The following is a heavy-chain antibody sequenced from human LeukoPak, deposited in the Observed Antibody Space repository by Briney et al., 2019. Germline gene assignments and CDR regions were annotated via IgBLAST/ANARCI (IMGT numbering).Heavy chain of an antibody. CDR3: ARGTFFRSYSSRYYYGMDV. CDR2: INHSGST. V-gene: IGHV4-34*01. D-gene: IGHD1-26*01. Sequence: SETLSLTCAVSGGSFSGYYWSWIRQPPGKGLEWIGEINHSGSTNYNPSLKRRVTISVDTSKHQFSLKLSSVTAADTAVYYCARGTFFRSYSSRYYYGMDVWGQGTTVTVSS. J-gene: IGHJ6*02. CDR1: GGSFSGYY.